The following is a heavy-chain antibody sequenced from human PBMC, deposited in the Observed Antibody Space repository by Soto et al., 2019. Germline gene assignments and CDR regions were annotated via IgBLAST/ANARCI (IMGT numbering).Heavy chain of an antibody. CDR1: GYTFTGYA. Sequence: QVQLVQSGAEEKKPGASVKVSCKASGYTFTGYAMHWVRQAPGQRLAWMGWINAGNGNTKYSQKFQGRVTITRDTSASTAYKKLSSLRSEDTAVDYCARAVAVAADFDYWGQGTLVTVSS. J-gene: IGHJ4*02. CDR2: INAGNGNT. D-gene: IGHD6-19*01. CDR3: ARAVAVAADFDY. V-gene: IGHV1-3*05.